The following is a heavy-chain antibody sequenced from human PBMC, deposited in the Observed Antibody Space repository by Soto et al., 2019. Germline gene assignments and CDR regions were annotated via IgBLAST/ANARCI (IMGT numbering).Heavy chain of an antibody. CDR1: GYSISSSDW. CDR3: ARREIQGPIDY. CDR2: IYYSGTT. V-gene: IGHV4-28*01. Sequence: PSETLCLTSAVSGYSISSSDWWGWIRQPPGKGLEWIGYIYYSGTTYYNPSLKSRVTMSVDTSKNQFSLKLTSVTAVDTAVYYCARREIQGPIDYWGQGTLVTVSS. D-gene: IGHD1-26*01. J-gene: IGHJ4*02.